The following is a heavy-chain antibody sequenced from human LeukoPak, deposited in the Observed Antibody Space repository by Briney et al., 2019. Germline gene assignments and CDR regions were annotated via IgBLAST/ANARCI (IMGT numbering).Heavy chain of an antibody. D-gene: IGHD4-17*01. CDR2: ISGSGGST. Sequence: PGGSLRLSCAASGFTFSSYAMSWVRQAPGKGLEWVSAISGSGGSTYYADSVKGRFTISRDNSKNTLYLQMNSLRAEDTAVYYCARAYGDYYSYGMDVWGQGTTVTVSS. CDR3: ARAYGDYYSYGMDV. V-gene: IGHV3-23*01. CDR1: GFTFSSYA. J-gene: IGHJ6*02.